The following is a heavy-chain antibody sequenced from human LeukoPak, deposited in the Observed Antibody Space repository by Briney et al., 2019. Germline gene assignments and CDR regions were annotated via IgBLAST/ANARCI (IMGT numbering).Heavy chain of an antibody. CDR2: MNPNSGNT. Sequence: ASVKVSCKASGYTFTSYDINWVRQATGQGLEWMGWMNPNSGNTGYAQKFQGRVAMTRNTSITTAYMELSSLRSEDTAVYYCAKQESWLRGEYYFDYWGQGTLVTVSS. D-gene: IGHD3-16*01. CDR3: AKQESWLRGEYYFDY. CDR1: GYTFTSYD. V-gene: IGHV1-8*01. J-gene: IGHJ4*02.